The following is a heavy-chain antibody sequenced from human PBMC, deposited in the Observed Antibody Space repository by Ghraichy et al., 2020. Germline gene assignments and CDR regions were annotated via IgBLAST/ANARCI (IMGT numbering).Heavy chain of an antibody. CDR3: TRDPLNSYDSSGFLDY. Sequence: GGSLRLSCTASGFTFGDYSMSWVRQAPGKGLEWVGFIRSKAYGGTTEYAASVKGRFTISRDDSKSIAYLQMNSLKTEDTAVYYCTRDPLNSYDSSGFLDYWGQGTLVTVSS. CDR1: GFTFGDYS. D-gene: IGHD3-22*01. J-gene: IGHJ4*02. V-gene: IGHV3-49*04. CDR2: IRSKAYGGTT.